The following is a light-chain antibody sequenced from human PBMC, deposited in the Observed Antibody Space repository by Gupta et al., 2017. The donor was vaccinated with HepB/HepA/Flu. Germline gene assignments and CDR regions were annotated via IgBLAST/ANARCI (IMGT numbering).Light chain of an antibody. CDR1: QNTGYW. J-gene: IGKJ1*01. CDR3: QQENNYPWT. Sequence: SASVGDRVTITCRASQNTGYWLAWFQQKPGKAPNLLISKTSTLESGVPSRFSGSRSGTEFTLTISSLQPDDFATYYCQQENNYPWTFGQGTKVEIK. CDR2: KTS. V-gene: IGKV1-5*03.